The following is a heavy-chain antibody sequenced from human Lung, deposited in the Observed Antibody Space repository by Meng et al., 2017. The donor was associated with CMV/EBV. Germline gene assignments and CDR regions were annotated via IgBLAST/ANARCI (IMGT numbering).Heavy chain of an antibody. Sequence: TLSSYAISWVRQAPGQGLEWMGGIIPIFGTANYAQKFQERVTITADKFTSTTYMELSGLRSEDTAVYYCATSQCGGSNCREAYNWFDSWGQGTLVTVSS. CDR2: IIPIFGTA. D-gene: IGHD2-15*01. V-gene: IGHV1-69*06. CDR3: ATSQCGGSNCREAYNWFDS. CDR1: TLSSYA. J-gene: IGHJ5*01.